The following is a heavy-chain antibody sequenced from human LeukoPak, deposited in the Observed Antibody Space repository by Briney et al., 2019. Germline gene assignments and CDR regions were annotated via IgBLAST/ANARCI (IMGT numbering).Heavy chain of an antibody. Sequence: ASVKVSCKASGYTFTSNYIHWARQAPGQGLEWMGMTYPRDGSTSYAQKLQGRVTMTTDTSTSTAYMELRSLRSDDTAVYYCAGLGNWNYEDYWGQGTLVTVSS. CDR2: TYPRDGST. CDR1: GYTFTSNY. V-gene: IGHV1-46*01. D-gene: IGHD1-7*01. CDR3: AGLGNWNYEDY. J-gene: IGHJ4*02.